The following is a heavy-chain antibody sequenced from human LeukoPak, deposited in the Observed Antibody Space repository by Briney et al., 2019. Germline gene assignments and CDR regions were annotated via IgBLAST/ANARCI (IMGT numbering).Heavy chain of an antibody. CDR3: ARVKYDSSGYYGILDY. CDR2: ITRSSIYI. D-gene: IGHD3-22*01. V-gene: IGHV3-21*01. Sequence: GGSLRLSCAASGFTFSSYSMNWVRQAPGKGLEWVSSITRSSIYIYYADSVKGRFTISRDNARNSLYLQMNSLRAEDTAVYYCARVKYDSSGYYGILDYGGKGPLVTVSS. CDR1: GFTFSSYS. J-gene: IGHJ4*02.